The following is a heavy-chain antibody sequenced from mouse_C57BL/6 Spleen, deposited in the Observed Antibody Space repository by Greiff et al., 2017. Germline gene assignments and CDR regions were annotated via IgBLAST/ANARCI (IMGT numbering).Heavy chain of an antibody. V-gene: IGHV1-42*01. CDR2: INPSTGGT. CDR3: ARGGGNYFDY. CDR1: GYSFTGYY. D-gene: IGHD1-1*02. J-gene: IGHJ2*01. Sequence: DVKLQESGPELVKPGASVKISCKASGYSFTGYYMNWVKQSPEKSLEWIGEINPSTGGTTYNQKFKAKATLTVDKSSSTAYMQRKSLTSEDSADYYCARGGGNYFDYWGQGTTLTVSS.